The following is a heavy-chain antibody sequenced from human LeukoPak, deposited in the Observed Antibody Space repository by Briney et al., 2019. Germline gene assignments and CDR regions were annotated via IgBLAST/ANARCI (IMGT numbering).Heavy chain of an antibody. V-gene: IGHV3-21*01. Sequence: GGSLRLSCAASGFTFSSYSMNWVRQAPGKGLEWVSSISSSSSSYIYYADSVKGRFTISRDNAKNSLYLQMNSLRAEDTAVYYCARAMDTAMVTYFDYWGQGTLVTVSS. D-gene: IGHD5-18*01. CDR1: GFTFSSYS. CDR2: ISSSSSSYI. J-gene: IGHJ4*02. CDR3: ARAMDTAMVTYFDY.